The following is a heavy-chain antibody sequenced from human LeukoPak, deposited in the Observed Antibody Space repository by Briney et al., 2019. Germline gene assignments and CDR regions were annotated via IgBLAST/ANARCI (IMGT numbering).Heavy chain of an antibody. CDR3: AREDSLYYYYGMDV. V-gene: IGHV3-30-3*01. J-gene: IGHJ6*02. CDR1: GFTFSSYA. Sequence: GGSLRLSCAASGFTFSSYAMHWVRQAPGKGLEWVAVISYDGSNKYYADSVKGRFTISRDNSKNTLYLQMNSLRAEDTAVYYCAREDSLYYYYGMDVWGQGTTVTVSS. D-gene: IGHD2-15*01. CDR2: ISYDGSNK.